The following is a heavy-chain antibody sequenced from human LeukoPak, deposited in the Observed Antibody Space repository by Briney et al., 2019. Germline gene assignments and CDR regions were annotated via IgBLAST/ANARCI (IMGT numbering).Heavy chain of an antibody. J-gene: IGHJ4*02. CDR2: INPSGGST. CDR3: ATDRVGATKD. CDR1: GYTFTSYY. Sequence: ASVKVSCKASGYTFTSYYMHWVRQAPGQGLEWMGIINPSGGSTSYAQKFQGRVTMTEDTSTDTAYMELSSLRSEDTAVYYCATDRVGATKDWGQGTLVTVSS. V-gene: IGHV1-46*01. D-gene: IGHD1-26*01.